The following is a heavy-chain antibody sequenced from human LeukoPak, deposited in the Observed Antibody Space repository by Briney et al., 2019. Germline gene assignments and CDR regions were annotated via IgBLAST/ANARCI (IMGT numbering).Heavy chain of an antibody. D-gene: IGHD1-1*01. CDR3: ARDGRTTPFDY. CDR1: GFTFSSYS. J-gene: IGHJ4*02. CDR2: ISSSSSYM. V-gene: IGHV3-21*01. Sequence: GGSLRLSCAASGFTFSSYSMNWVRQAPGKGLEWVSSISSSSSYMYYADSVKGRFTISRDNAKNSLYLQMNSLRAEDTAVYYCARDGRTTPFDYWGQGTLVTVSS.